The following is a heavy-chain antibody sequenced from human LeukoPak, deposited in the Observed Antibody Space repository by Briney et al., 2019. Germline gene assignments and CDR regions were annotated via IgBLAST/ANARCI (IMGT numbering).Heavy chain of an antibody. D-gene: IGHD7-27*01. Sequence: GGSLRLSCAASGFTFSSYAMHGFRQAPGKGREGVAVISYDGSNKYYADSVKGRFTISRDNSKNTLYLQMNSLRAEDTAVYYCARAPPPLGIYFDYWGQGTLVTVSS. CDR2: ISYDGSNK. J-gene: IGHJ4*02. CDR3: ARAPPPLGIYFDY. V-gene: IGHV3-30-3*01. CDR1: GFTFSSYA.